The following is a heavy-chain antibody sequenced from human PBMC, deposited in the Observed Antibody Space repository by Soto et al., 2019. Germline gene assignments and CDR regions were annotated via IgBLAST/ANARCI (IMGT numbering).Heavy chain of an antibody. Sequence: QGLLVQSGAEVKKPGSAVKVSCKASGGTFTSYTLSWLRQAPGQGPEWMGRIIPALDIEDYAQKFQGRVTITADTSTSTAYMELRSLTSDDTAVYYCAAVAGTSAFVGYFEYWGQGTLVNVAS. V-gene: IGHV1-69*02. CDR1: GGTFTSYT. CDR3: AAVAGTSAFVGYFEY. D-gene: IGHD6-19*01. CDR2: IIPALDIE. J-gene: IGHJ4*02.